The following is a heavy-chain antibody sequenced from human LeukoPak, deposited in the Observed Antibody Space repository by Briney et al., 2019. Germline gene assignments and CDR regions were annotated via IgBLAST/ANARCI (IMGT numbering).Heavy chain of an antibody. CDR2: IYHSGST. D-gene: IGHD3-22*01. CDR3: ARNDSSGYFDY. V-gene: IGHV4-38-2*01. CDR1: GYSISSGHY. J-gene: IGHJ4*02. Sequence: SETLSLTCAVSGYSISSGHYWGWIRQPPGKGLQWIGGIYHSGSTSYNPSLKSRVTISVDTSKNQFSLKLNSVTAADTAVYYCARNDSSGYFDYWGQGTLVTVSS.